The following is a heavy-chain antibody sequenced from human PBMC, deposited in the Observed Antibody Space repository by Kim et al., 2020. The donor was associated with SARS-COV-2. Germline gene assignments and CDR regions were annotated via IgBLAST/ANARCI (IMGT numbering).Heavy chain of an antibody. CDR3: ARTKRSTIFGVVQWFDP. Sequence: SETLSLTCTVSGGSISSGDYYWSWIRQPPGKGLEWIGYIYYSGSTYYNPSLKSRVTISVDTSKNQFSLKLSSATAADTAVYYCARTKRSTIFGVVQWFDPWGQGTLVTVSS. V-gene: IGHV4-30-4*01. J-gene: IGHJ5*02. D-gene: IGHD3-3*01. CDR2: IYYSGST. CDR1: GGSISSGDYY.